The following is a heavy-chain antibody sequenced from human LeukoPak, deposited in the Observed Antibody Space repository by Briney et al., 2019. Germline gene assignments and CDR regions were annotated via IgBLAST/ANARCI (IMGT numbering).Heavy chain of an antibody. J-gene: IGHJ4*02. D-gene: IGHD5-18*01. CDR1: GGSFSGYY. V-gene: IGHV4-34*01. CDR2: INHSGST. CDR3: ARTRGYSYGYFRFDY. Sequence: KPSETLSLTCAVYGGSFSGYYWSWIRQPPGKGLEWIGEINHSGSTNYNPSLKSRVTISVDTSKNQFSLKLSSVTAADTAVYYCARTRGYSYGYFRFDYWGQGTLVTVSS.